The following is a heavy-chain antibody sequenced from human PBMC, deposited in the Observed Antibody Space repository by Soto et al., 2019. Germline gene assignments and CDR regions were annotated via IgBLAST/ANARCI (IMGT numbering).Heavy chain of an antibody. V-gene: IGHV4-38-2*01. CDR1: GYSISTGYH. J-gene: IGHJ4*02. Sequence: SETLSLTCAVSGYSISTGYHWGWLRQPPGKGLEWIGNIFHSGTTYYNSSLKSRVTISVDTSKNQFSLKLSSVTAADTAVYYCARPTYDSIDYWGQGILVTVSS. D-gene: IGHD3-22*01. CDR3: ARPTYDSIDY. CDR2: IFHSGTT.